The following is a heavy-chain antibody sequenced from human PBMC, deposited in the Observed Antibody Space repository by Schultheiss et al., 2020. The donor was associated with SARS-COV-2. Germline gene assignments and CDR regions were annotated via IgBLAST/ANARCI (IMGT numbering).Heavy chain of an antibody. V-gene: IGHV4-38-2*02. CDR2: IYHSGST. D-gene: IGHD6-19*01. CDR1: GYSISSGYY. Sequence: SETLSLTCTVSGYSISSGYYWGWIRQPPGKGLEWIGYIYHSGSTYYNPSLKSRVTISVDRSKNQFSLKLSSVTAADTAVYYCARTTVAGTPLLLDYWGQGTLVTVSS. J-gene: IGHJ4*02. CDR3: ARTTVAGTPLLLDY.